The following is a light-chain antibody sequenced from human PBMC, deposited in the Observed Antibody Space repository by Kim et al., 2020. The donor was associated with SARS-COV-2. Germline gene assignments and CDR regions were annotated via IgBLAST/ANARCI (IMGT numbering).Light chain of an antibody. V-gene: IGLV2-14*03. CDR1: SSDVGGYNY. J-gene: IGLJ2*01. Sequence: QSINISCTGTSSDVGGYNYVSWYQQHPGKAPKLMIYDVSNRPSGVSNRFSGSKSGNTASLTISGLQAEDEADYYCSSYTSSSTDVVFGGGTQLTVL. CDR2: DVS. CDR3: SSYTSSSTDVV.